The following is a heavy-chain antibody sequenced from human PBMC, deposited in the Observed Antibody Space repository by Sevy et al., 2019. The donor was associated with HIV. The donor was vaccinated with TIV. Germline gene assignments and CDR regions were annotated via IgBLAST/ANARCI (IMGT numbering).Heavy chain of an antibody. CDR3: TWDHDYYYGMNV. J-gene: IGHJ6*02. V-gene: IGHV3-15*07. CDR1: GFTFINAW. D-gene: IGHD1-26*01. CDR2: IKSKGGGGTI. Sequence: GGSLRLSCAASGFTFINAWMNWVRQAPGKGLEWVGSIKSKGGGGTIDYAAPVKGRFSISRDDSKNTLYLQMNSLKIEDTALYYCTWDHDYYYGMNVWGQGTTVTVSS.